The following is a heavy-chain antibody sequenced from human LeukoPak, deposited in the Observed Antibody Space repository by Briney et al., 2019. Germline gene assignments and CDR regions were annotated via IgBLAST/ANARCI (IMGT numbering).Heavy chain of an antibody. Sequence: PGGSLRLSCVGSGFTFSSYWMNWVRQAPGKGLEWVANIHPDGSEEHYVDSVKGRFTISRDNAKNSLHLQMSSLQVEDTAVYYCARPPFAYGLDVWGQGTTVTVS. J-gene: IGHJ6*02. V-gene: IGHV3-7*01. CDR1: GFTFSSYW. CDR2: IHPDGSEE. D-gene: IGHD3-10*01. CDR3: ARPPFAYGLDV.